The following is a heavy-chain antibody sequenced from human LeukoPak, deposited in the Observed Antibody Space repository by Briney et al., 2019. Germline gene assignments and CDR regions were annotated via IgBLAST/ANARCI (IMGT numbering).Heavy chain of an antibody. CDR1: GYTFTDYY. CDR2: INPKRGGT. V-gene: IGHV1-2*02. D-gene: IGHD6-13*01. Sequence: ASVKVSCKASGYTFTDYYMHWVRQAPGQGLEWVGWINPKRGGTNYAQKFQGRVTMPTDTSISTAYMEVSRLRSDDTAVYYCARVRIGQQLDKYYYYAMDVWGRGTSVPVSS. CDR3: ARVRIGQQLDKYYYYAMDV. J-gene: IGHJ6*02.